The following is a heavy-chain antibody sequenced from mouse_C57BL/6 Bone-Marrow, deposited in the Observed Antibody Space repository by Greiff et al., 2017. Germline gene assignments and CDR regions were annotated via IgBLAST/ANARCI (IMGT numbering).Heavy chain of an antibody. CDR3: AREEGGYYGSSSRFAY. V-gene: IGHV1-55*01. CDR2: IYPGSGST. J-gene: IGHJ3*01. CDR1: GYTFTSYW. D-gene: IGHD1-1*01. Sequence: VQLQQSGAELVKPGASVKMSCKASGYTFTSYWITWVKQRPGQGLEWIGDIYPGSGSTNYNEKFKSKATLTVDTSSSTAYMQLSSLTSEDSAVYYCAREEGGYYGSSSRFAYWGQGTLVTVSA.